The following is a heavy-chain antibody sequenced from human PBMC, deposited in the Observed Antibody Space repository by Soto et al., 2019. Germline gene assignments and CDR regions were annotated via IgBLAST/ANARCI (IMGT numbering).Heavy chain of an antibody. V-gene: IGHV4-39*01. Sequence: ETLSATCTVSGGSSSISIYYWGWLRLPPGKGLEWIGSIYYSGSTYYNPSLKSRVTISVDTSKNQFSLKLGSVTAADTAVYYCARKRGGIDYWGQGALVTVSS. CDR1: GGSSSISIYY. CDR2: IYYSGST. CDR3: ARKRGGIDY. J-gene: IGHJ4*02.